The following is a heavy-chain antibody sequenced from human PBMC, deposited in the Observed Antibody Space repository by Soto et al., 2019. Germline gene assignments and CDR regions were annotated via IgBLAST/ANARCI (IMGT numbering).Heavy chain of an antibody. CDR2: FDPEDGET. CDR3: ATGSMITFGGAPRGAFDI. D-gene: IGHD3-16*01. Sequence: ASVKVSCKASGYTFTSYGISWVRQAPGKGLEWMGGFDPEDGETIYAQKFQGRVTMTEDTSTDTAYMELSSLRSEDTAVYYCATGSMITFGGAPRGAFDIWGQGTMVTVSS. CDR1: GYTFTSYG. V-gene: IGHV1-24*01. J-gene: IGHJ3*02.